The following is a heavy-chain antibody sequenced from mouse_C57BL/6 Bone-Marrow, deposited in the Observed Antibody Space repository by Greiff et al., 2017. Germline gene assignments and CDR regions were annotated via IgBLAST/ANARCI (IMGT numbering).Heavy chain of an antibody. CDR2: IDPENGDT. V-gene: IGHV14-4*01. CDR3: TLYYGKGFDV. D-gene: IGHD1-1*01. Sequence: VQLQQSGAELVRPGASVKLSCTASGFNIKDDYMHWVKQRPEQGLEWIGWIDPENGDTEYASKFQGKATITADTSSNTAYLQLSSLTSEDTAVYYWTLYYGKGFDVWGTGTTVTVSS. CDR1: GFNIKDDY. J-gene: IGHJ1*03.